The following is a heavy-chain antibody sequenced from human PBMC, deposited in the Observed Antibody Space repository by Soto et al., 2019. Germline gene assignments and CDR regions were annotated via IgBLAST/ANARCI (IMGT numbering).Heavy chain of an antibody. CDR2: IFPGDSDT. CDR1: GFIFSDHW. J-gene: IGHJ6*02. V-gene: IGHV5-51*01. Sequence: EVQLVQSGAEVKKPGESLKISCKGSGFIFSDHWIGWVRLMPGKGLELMGLIFPGDSDTTYRPSFQGHVTITADKSINTTYLQWSSLKASDTATYFCTRHGPKKYDASGVYFGYYHSLDLWGQGTTVTVSS. CDR3: TRHGPKKYDASGVYFGYYHSLDL. D-gene: IGHD3-22*01.